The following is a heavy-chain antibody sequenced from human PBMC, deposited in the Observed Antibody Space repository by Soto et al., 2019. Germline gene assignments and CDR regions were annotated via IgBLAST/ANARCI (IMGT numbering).Heavy chain of an antibody. Sequence: ASVKVSCKASGYIFTAYSMHWVRQAPGQGLEWMGVVNPSGGSTNYAQKFQGRITMTRDTSTSTVYMDLSSLTSEDTAVYYCAREENCSDGICYSEYFQRWGQGTLVTVS. V-gene: IGHV1-46*01. CDR1: GYIFTAYS. J-gene: IGHJ1*01. CDR2: VNPSGGST. CDR3: AREENCSDGICYSEYFQR. D-gene: IGHD2-15*01.